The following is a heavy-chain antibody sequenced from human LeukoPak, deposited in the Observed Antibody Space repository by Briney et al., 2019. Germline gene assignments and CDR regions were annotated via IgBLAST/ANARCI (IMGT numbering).Heavy chain of an antibody. V-gene: IGHV3-23*01. CDR3: AKGGERRKLYYYGMDV. Sequence: GGSLRLSCAASGFTFSSYAMSWVRQAPGKGLEWVSAISGSGGSTYYADSVKGRFTISRDNSKNTLYLQKNSLRAEDTAVYYCAKGGERRKLYYYGMDVWGQGTTVTVSS. J-gene: IGHJ6*02. CDR2: ISGSGGST. CDR1: GFTFSSYA.